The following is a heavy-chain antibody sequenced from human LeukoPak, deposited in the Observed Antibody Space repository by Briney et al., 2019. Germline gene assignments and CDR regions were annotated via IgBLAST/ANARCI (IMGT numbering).Heavy chain of an antibody. J-gene: IGHJ6*03. CDR1: GGSISSSSYY. V-gene: IGHV4-39*01. Sequence: SETLSLTCTVSGGSISSSSYYWGWIRQPPGKGLEWIGSIYYSGSTYYNPSLKSRVTISVDTSKNQFSLKLSSVTAADTAVYYCARGRGERISYYYYYYMDVWGKGTTVAISS. D-gene: IGHD2-15*01. CDR3: ARGRGERISYYYYYYMDV. CDR2: IYYSGST.